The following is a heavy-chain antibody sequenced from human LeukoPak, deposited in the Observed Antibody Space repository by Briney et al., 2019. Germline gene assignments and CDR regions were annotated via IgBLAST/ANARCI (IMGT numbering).Heavy chain of an antibody. J-gene: IGHJ6*02. D-gene: IGHD3-10*01. CDR1: GYTLTELS. V-gene: IGHV1-24*01. CDR2: FDPEDGET. Sequence: GASVKVSCKVSGYTLTELSMHWVRQAPGKGVEWMGGFDPEDGETIYAQKFQGRVTMTEDTSTDTAYMELSSLRSEDTAVYYCATWLTYYYGSGRSGMDVWGQGTTVTVSS. CDR3: ATWLTYYYGSGRSGMDV.